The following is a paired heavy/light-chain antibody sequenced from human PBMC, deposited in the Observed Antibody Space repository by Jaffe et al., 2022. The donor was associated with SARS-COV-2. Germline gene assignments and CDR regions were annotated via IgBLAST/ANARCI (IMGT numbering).Light chain of an antibody. CDR1: QSVLYSSNNKKY. CDR2: WAS. CDR3: QQYYSPPYT. V-gene: IGKV4-1*01. J-gene: IGKJ2*01. Sequence: DIVMTQSPDSLAVSLGERATINCKSSQSVLYSSNNKKYLAWYQQKPGQCPKLLIYWASTRESGVPDRFSGSGSGTDFTLTISSLQAEDVAVYYCQQYYSPPYTFGQGTKLEIK.
Heavy chain of an antibody. V-gene: IGHV3-74*01. D-gene: IGHD7-27*01. Sequence: EVQVVESGGGLVQPGGSLRLSCAASGFTFSSYWMHWVRQAPGKGLVWVSRINGDGSSTNYADSVEGRFTISRDNAKNTLYLQMNSLRAEDTAVYYCARDGDSWYWGQGTLVTVSS. J-gene: IGHJ4*02. CDR3: ARDGDSWY. CDR2: INGDGSST. CDR1: GFTFSSYW.